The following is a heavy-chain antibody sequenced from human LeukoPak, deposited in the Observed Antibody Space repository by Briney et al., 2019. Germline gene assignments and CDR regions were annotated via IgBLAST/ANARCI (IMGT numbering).Heavy chain of an antibody. J-gene: IGHJ5*02. CDR1: GFTFSSYS. CDR3: ARDKERDSSGWNWFDP. D-gene: IGHD6-19*01. CDR2: ISSSSSYI. V-gene: IGHV3-21*01. Sequence: GGSLRLSCAASGFTFSSYSMNWVRQAPGKGLEWISSISSSSSYIYYADSVKGRFTISRDNAKNSLYLQMNSLRAEDTAVYYCARDKERDSSGWNWFDPWGQGTLVTVSS.